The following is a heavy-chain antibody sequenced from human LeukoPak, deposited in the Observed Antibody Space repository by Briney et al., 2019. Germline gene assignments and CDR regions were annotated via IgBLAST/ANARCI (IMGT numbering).Heavy chain of an antibody. CDR3: ARFGYDILTGYRLGYGMDV. CDR2: INHSGST. D-gene: IGHD3-9*01. J-gene: IGHJ6*02. Sequence: GSLRLSCVASGFTFSSNAMSWVRQPPGKGLEWIGEINHSGSTNYNPSLKSRVTISVDTSKNQFSLKLSSVTAADTAVYYCARFGYDILTGYRLGYGMDVWGQGTTVTVSS. V-gene: IGHV4-34*01. CDR1: GFTFSSNA.